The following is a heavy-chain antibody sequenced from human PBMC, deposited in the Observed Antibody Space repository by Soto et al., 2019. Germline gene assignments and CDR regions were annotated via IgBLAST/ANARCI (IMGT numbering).Heavy chain of an antibody. CDR1: GFTFSSYA. V-gene: IGHV3-23*01. CDR3: AKGGVCTNGVCYRWYYYYGMDV. CDR2: ISGSGGST. D-gene: IGHD2-8*01. Sequence: PGGSLRLSCAASGFTFSSYAMSWVRQAPGKGLEWVSAISGSGGSTYYADSVKGRFTISRDNSKNTLYLQMNSLRAEDTAVYYCAKGGVCTNGVCYRWYYYYGMDVWGQGTTVTVSS. J-gene: IGHJ6*02.